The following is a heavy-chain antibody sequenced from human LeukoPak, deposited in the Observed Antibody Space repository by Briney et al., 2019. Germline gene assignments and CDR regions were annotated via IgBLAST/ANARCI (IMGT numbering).Heavy chain of an antibody. CDR1: GFTFSSYE. D-gene: IGHD2-8*01. J-gene: IGHJ4*02. CDR3: AWDAYTNTRRYDH. Sequence: GGSLRLSCAASGFTFSSYEMNWVRQAPGKGLEWVSYISSSGSTIYYADSVKGRFTISRDNAKNSLYLQMNSLRAEDTAVYYCAWDAYTNTRRYDHWGQGTLVTVSS. CDR2: ISSSGSTI. V-gene: IGHV3-48*03.